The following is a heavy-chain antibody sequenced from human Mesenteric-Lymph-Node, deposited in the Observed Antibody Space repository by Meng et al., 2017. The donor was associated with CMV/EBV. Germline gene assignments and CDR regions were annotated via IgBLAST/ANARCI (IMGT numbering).Heavy chain of an antibody. CDR3: ARDGDYGAYRLDY. Sequence: ASVKVSCKASGYTFTSYGISWVRQAPGQGLEWMGIINPSGGSTTYAPKFQGRVTLTRDTSTSTVYMELSSLRSVDTAVYSGARDGDYGAYRLDYWGQGTLVTVSS. CDR2: INPSGGST. D-gene: IGHD4-17*01. CDR1: GYTFTSYG. V-gene: IGHV1-46*01. J-gene: IGHJ4*02.